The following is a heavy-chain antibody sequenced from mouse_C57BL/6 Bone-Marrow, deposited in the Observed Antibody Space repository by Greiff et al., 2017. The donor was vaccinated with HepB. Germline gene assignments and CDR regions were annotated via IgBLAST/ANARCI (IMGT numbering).Heavy chain of an antibody. D-gene: IGHD1-1*01. J-gene: IGHJ4*01. CDR2: SRNKANDYTT. CDR1: GFTFSDFY. Sequence: EVQLVESGGGLVQSGRSLRLSCATSGFTFSDFYMEWVRQAPGKGLEWIAASRNKANDYTTEYSASVKGRFIVSRDTSQSILYLQMNALRAEDTAIYYCARDAATVVAGAMDYWGQGTSVTVSS. V-gene: IGHV7-1*01. CDR3: ARDAATVVAGAMDY.